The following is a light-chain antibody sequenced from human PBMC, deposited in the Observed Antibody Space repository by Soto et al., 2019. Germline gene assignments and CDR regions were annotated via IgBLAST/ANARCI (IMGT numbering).Light chain of an antibody. CDR1: QSVKNY. CDR3: QQRSNWPPVT. V-gene: IGKV3-11*01. Sequence: EIVLTQSPATLSLSPGERATLSCRASQSVKNYLAWYQQTPGQAPMLLIYDASNRSTGIPARFRRSGSGTDFTLTISSLEPEDSAVYYCQQRSNWPPVTFGGGTRVEIK. CDR2: DAS. J-gene: IGKJ4*01.